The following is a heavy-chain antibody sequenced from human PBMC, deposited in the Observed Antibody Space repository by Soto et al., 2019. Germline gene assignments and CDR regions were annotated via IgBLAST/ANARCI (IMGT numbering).Heavy chain of an antibody. CDR2: INHSGST. J-gene: IGHJ5*01. V-gene: IGHV4-34*01. CDR1: GGSFSGYY. CDR3: ARNTRISIFGVVTLNNWFDS. Sequence: PSETLSLTCAVYGGSFSGYYWSWIRQPPGKGLEWIGEINHSGSTNYNPSLKSRVTISVDTSKNQFSLKLSSVTAADTAVYYCARNTRISIFGVVTLNNWFDSWGQGTLVTVSS. D-gene: IGHD3-3*01.